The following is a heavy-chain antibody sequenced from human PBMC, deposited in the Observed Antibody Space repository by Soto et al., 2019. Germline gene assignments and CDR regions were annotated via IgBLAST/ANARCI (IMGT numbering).Heavy chain of an antibody. CDR2: INHSGST. CDR1: GGSFGGYY. Sequence: SQPLPLTCAVYGGSFGGYYCRWISQPPGKGLEWIGEINHSGSTNYNPSLKSRVTISVDTSKNQFSLKLSSVTAADTAVYYCARLLAHYDFWSGYSHFDYWGEGTLVTGSS. V-gene: IGHV4-34*01. J-gene: IGHJ4*02. D-gene: IGHD3-3*01. CDR3: ARLLAHYDFWSGYSHFDY.